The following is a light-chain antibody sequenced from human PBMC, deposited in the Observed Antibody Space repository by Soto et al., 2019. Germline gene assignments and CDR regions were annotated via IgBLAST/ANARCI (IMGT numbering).Light chain of an antibody. CDR2: DVS. J-gene: IGLJ1*01. CDR1: SSDVGGYNY. Sequence: QSALTQSASVSGSPGQSITISCTGTSSDVGGYNYVSWYQHHPDKAPKLMIYDVSNRPSGVSNRFSGSKSGNTASLTISGLQAEDEADYYCSSYTRSNTPPYVFGTGTKLTVL. V-gene: IGLV2-14*03. CDR3: SSYTRSNTPPYV.